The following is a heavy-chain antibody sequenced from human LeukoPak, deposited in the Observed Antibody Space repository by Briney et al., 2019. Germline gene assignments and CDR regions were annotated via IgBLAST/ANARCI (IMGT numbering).Heavy chain of an antibody. CDR1: GFTFSTYS. CDR3: ARDGIFDY. CDR2: IRSGSTYI. Sequence: PGGSLRLSCAASGFTFSTYSMHWVRQAPGKGLEWVSSIRSGSTYINYADSVKGRFIISRDDAKKSLYLQMNSLRAEDTAVYYCARDGIFDYWGQGTLVTVSS. J-gene: IGHJ4*02. V-gene: IGHV3-21*01.